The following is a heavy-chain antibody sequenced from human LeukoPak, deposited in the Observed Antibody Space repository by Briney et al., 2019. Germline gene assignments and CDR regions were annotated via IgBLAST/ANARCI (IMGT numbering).Heavy chain of an antibody. V-gene: IGHV1-46*01. Sequence: ASVKVSCKASGFTFTNYLLHWVRQAPGQGLEWVGRIAPSVDTTNYARKFRDRVTMTRDTSTSTVYMELGSLRSEDTAVYYCARAHPEYYDSSGYNPLDFWGQGTLVTVSS. CDR2: IAPSVDTT. CDR1: GFTFTNYL. CDR3: ARAHPEYYDSSGYNPLDF. D-gene: IGHD3-22*01. J-gene: IGHJ4*02.